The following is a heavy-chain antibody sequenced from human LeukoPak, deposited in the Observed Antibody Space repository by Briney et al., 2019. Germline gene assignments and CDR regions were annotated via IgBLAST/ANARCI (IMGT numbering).Heavy chain of an antibody. CDR3: ATEDAYSVHL. CDR2: LYYGGDT. Sequence: GVSLRLSCAASGLSVSNTYMSWVRQAPGKGLEWISVLYYGGDTFYADSVKGRFTTSSDKSKNTLYLQMNSLRPDDTAVYYCATEDAYSVHLWGQGTMVTVSS. J-gene: IGHJ3*01. CDR1: GLSVSNTY. V-gene: IGHV3-66*02. D-gene: IGHD2-21*01.